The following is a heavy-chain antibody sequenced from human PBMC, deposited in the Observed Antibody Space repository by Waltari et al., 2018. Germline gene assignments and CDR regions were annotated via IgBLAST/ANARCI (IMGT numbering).Heavy chain of an antibody. D-gene: IGHD3-22*01. V-gene: IGHV3-74*01. Sequence: EVQLVESGGGLVQPGGSLRLSCAPPGFTFSRYWMHWVRQAPGKWLVWGSRINSDGSGTIYADSVKGRFTISRDNAKNTLYLQLNSLRVEDTAVYYCAREPSPDSSGYFYYFMDVWGKGTTVTVSS. CDR2: INSDGSGT. CDR1: GFTFSRYW. J-gene: IGHJ6*03. CDR3: AREPSPDSSGYFYYFMDV.